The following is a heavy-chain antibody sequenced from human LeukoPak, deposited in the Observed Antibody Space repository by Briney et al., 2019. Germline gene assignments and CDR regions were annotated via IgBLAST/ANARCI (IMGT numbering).Heavy chain of an antibody. CDR3: ASRYYYGSGSYPDY. D-gene: IGHD3-10*01. J-gene: IGHJ4*02. Sequence: PSETLSLTCAVYGGSFSGYYRSWIRQPPGKGLEWIGEINHGGSTNYNPSLKSRVTISVDTSKNQFSLKLSSVTAADTAVYYCASRYYYGSGSYPDYWGQGTLVTVPS. CDR1: GGSFSGYY. CDR2: INHGGST. V-gene: IGHV4-34*01.